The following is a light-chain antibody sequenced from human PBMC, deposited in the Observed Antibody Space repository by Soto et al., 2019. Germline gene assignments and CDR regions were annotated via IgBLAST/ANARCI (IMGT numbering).Light chain of an antibody. CDR2: RND. CDR1: SSNIENHY. J-gene: IGLJ2*01. Sequence: QLVLTQPPSASGTPGQRVTISCSGSSSNIENHYMYWYQQVPGTAPKLLIYRNDQRPSGVPDRFSASRSGTSASLSISGLRSEDEAHYYCAIWDDNLSGLFGGGTKLTVL. V-gene: IGLV1-47*01. CDR3: AIWDDNLSGL.